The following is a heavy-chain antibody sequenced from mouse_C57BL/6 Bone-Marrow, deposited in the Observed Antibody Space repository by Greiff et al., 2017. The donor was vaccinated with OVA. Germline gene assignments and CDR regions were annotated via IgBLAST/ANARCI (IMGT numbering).Heavy chain of an antibody. V-gene: IGHV1-62-2*01. CDR3: ARHEGPYYYGSRSYWYFDV. CDR2: FYPGSGSI. D-gene: IGHD1-1*01. Sequence: QVQLQQSGAELVKPGASVKLSCKASGYTFTEYTIHWVKQRPGQGLEWIGWFYPGSGSIKYNEKFKDKATLTADKSSSTVYMELSRLTSEDSAVYFCARHEGPYYYGSRSYWYFDVWGTGTTVTVSS. J-gene: IGHJ1*03. CDR1: GYTFTEYT.